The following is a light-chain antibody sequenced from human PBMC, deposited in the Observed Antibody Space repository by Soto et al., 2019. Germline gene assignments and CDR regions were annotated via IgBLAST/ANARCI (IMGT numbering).Light chain of an antibody. Sequence: QSALTQPASVSGSPGQSITISCTGTSSDVGSYNLVSWYQQHPGKAPQLMIYEGSKRPSGVSNRFSGSKSGNTASLTISGLQAEGEADYYCCSYAASSTVVFGGGTKLTVL. CDR3: CSYAASSTVV. V-gene: IGLV2-23*01. J-gene: IGLJ2*01. CDR2: EGS. CDR1: SSDVGSYNL.